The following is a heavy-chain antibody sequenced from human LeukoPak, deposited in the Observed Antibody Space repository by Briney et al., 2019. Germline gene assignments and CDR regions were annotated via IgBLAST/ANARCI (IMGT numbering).Heavy chain of an antibody. J-gene: IGHJ5*02. V-gene: IGHV3-21*01. Sequence: GGSLRPSCAASGFTFSSYSMNWVRQAPGKGLEWVSSISSSSSYIYYADSVKGRFTISRDNAKNSLYLRMNSLRAEDTAVYYCARFSSGGDWFDPWGQGTLVTVSS. CDR3: ARFSSGGDWFDP. CDR2: ISSSSSYI. D-gene: IGHD6-19*01. CDR1: GFTFSSYS.